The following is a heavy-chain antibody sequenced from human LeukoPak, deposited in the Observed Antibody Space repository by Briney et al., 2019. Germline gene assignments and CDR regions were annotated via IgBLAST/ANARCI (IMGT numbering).Heavy chain of an antibody. CDR2: IWYDGSNK. Sequence: GGSLRLSCAVSGFTFSSYGMHWVRQAPGKGLEWVAVIWYDGSNKYYADSVKGRFTISRDNSKNTLYLQMNSLRAEDTAVYYCAKDQAHSSGYSGFDYWGQGTLVTVSS. J-gene: IGHJ4*02. CDR1: GFTFSSYG. V-gene: IGHV3-33*06. D-gene: IGHD3-22*01. CDR3: AKDQAHSSGYSGFDY.